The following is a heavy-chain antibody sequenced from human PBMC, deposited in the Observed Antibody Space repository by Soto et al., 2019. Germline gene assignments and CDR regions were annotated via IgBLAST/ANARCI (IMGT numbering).Heavy chain of an antibody. D-gene: IGHD6-19*01. J-gene: IGHJ4*02. CDR3: ARTVLDGYSSGWVGLPPEG. V-gene: IGHV1-69*01. Sequence: QVQLVQSGAEVKKPGSSVKVSCKASGGTFSSYAISWVRQAPGQGLEWMGGIIPIFGTANYAQKFQGRVTITADESTSTAYMGLSSLRSEDTAVYYCARTVLDGYSSGWVGLPPEGWGQGTLVTVSS. CDR1: GGTFSSYA. CDR2: IIPIFGTA.